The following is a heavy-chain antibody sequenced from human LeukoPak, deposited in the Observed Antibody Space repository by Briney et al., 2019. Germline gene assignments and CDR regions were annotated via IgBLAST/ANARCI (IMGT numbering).Heavy chain of an antibody. D-gene: IGHD6-13*01. CDR1: GDSVSSNSAA. Sequence: SQTLSLTCAISGDSVSSNSAAWNWIRQSPPRGLEWLGRTYYRSKWYNDYAVSVKSRITINPDTSKNQFSLKLSSVTAADTAVYYCARGSYRGSRIAAAGTGPFDIWGQGTMVTVSS. V-gene: IGHV6-1*01. CDR3: ARGSYRGSRIAAAGTGPFDI. CDR2: TYYRSKWYN. J-gene: IGHJ3*02.